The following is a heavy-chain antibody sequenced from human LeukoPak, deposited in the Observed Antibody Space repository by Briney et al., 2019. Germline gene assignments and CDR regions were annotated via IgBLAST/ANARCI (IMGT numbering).Heavy chain of an antibody. D-gene: IGHD1-14*01. Sequence: GGSLRLSCAASGFTFSSYGMHWVRQAPGKGLEWVAVMSYDGSNKYYADSVKGRFTISRDNSKNTLYLQMNSLRAEDTAVYYCAKDRNLVYYFDYWGQGTLVTVSS. V-gene: IGHV3-30*18. CDR2: MSYDGSNK. J-gene: IGHJ4*02. CDR1: GFTFSSYG. CDR3: AKDRNLVYYFDY.